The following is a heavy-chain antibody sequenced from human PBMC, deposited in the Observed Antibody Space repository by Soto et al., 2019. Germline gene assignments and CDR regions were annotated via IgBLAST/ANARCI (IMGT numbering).Heavy chain of an antibody. CDR1: GFSLSNSGVG. CDR3: AHCTLHDYGDYDPGTSHVFDS. D-gene: IGHD4-17*01. CDR2: IYGDNDK. Sequence: QITLKESGPSPVKPTQTLTVTCTFSGFSLSNSGVGVAWIRQPPGKALEWLALIYGDNDKRYSPSLKTRLTITKDPSNTQVVRTMTHMAPVDTATYYCAHCTLHDYGDYDPGTSHVFDSWGQGTLVTVSS. V-gene: IGHV2-5*02. J-gene: IGHJ4*02.